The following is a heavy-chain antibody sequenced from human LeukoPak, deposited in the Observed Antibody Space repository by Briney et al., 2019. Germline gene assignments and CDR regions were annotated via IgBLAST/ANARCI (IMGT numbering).Heavy chain of an antibody. CDR1: GFTFSSYW. V-gene: IGHV3-7*01. D-gene: IGHD1-26*01. J-gene: IGHJ4*02. CDR2: IKQDGSEK. CDR3: ARDATLWVSDY. Sequence: GGSLRLSCAASGFTFSSYWVSWVRQAPGKGLEWVANIKQDGSEKYYVDSVKGRFTISRDNAKNSLYLQMNSLRAEDTAVYYCARDATLWVSDYWGQGTLVTVSS.